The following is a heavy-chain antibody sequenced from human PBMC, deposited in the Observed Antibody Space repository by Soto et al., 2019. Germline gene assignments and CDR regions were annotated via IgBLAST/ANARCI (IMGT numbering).Heavy chain of an antibody. D-gene: IGHD3-3*01. CDR3: TTDRGDDFWAPPGDYYYYYGMDV. CDR2: IKSKTDGGTT. V-gene: IGHV3-15*07. CDR1: GFTFSNAW. Sequence: GGSLRLSCAASGFTFSNAWMNWVRQAPGKGLEWVGRIKSKTDGGTTDYAAPVKGRFTISRDDSKNTLYLQMNSLKTEDTAVYYCTTDRGDDFWAPPGDYYYYYGMDVWGQGTTVTVSS. J-gene: IGHJ6*02.